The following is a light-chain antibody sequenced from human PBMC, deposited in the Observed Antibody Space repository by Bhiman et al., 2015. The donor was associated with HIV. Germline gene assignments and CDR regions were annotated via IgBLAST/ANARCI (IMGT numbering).Light chain of an antibody. J-gene: IGLJ3*02. CDR1: SSDVGGYNF. V-gene: IGLV2-8*01. Sequence: QSALTQPPSASGSPGQSVTISCTGTSSDVGGYNFVSWYQQHPGKAPKLMIYEVSKRPSGISDRFSGSKSGYTASLTISGLQPEDEADYYCTSYSSRNTLGVFGAGTKVTVL. CDR3: TSYSSRNTLGV. CDR2: EVS.